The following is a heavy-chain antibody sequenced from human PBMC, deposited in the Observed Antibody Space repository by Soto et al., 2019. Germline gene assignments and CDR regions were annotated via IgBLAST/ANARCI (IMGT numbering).Heavy chain of an antibody. CDR1: GFTFSSYG. CDR2: ISYDGSNK. J-gene: IGHJ6*02. V-gene: IGHV3-30*18. Sequence: QVQLVESGGGVVQPGRSLRLSCAASGFTFSSYGMHWVRQAPGKGLEWVAVISYDGSNKYYADSVKGRFTISRDNSKNTLYLQMNSLRAEDTAVHYCAKDLKYAIQHYYYYGMDVWGQGTTVTVSS. D-gene: IGHD2-8*01. CDR3: AKDLKYAIQHYYYYGMDV.